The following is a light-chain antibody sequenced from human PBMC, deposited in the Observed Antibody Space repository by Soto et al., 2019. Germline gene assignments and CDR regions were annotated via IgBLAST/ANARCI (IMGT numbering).Light chain of an antibody. Sequence: QSVLAQPASVSGSPGQSITISCTGTSSDVGSYNYVSWYQQDPGKAPKLIFYDASNRPSGVSDRFSVSKSGNTASLTISNLQAEDEAAYYCSSYTNSGTYVFGTGTKVTVL. CDR1: SSDVGSYNY. J-gene: IGLJ1*01. CDR2: DAS. V-gene: IGLV2-14*01. CDR3: SSYTNSGTYV.